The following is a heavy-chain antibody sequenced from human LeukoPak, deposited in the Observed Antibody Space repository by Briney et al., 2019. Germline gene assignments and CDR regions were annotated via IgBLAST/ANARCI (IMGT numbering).Heavy chain of an antibody. J-gene: IGHJ4*02. CDR1: GGSISSYY. Sequence: SETLSLTCTVSGGSISSYYWSWIRQPPGKGLEWIGEINHSGSTNYNPSLKSRVTISVDTSKNQFSLKLSSVTAADTAVYYCARLEATVTIFDYWGQGTLVTVSS. CDR2: INHSGST. CDR3: ARLEATVTIFDY. V-gene: IGHV4-34*01. D-gene: IGHD4-17*01.